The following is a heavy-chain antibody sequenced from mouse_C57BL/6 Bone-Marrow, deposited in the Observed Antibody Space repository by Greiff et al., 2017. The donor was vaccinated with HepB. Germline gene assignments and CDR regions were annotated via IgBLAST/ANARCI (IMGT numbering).Heavy chain of an antibody. D-gene: IGHD1-1*01. CDR1: GFTFSNYW. V-gene: IGHV6-3*01. J-gene: IGHJ3*01. CDR3: TGPTVVATTPFAY. CDR2: IRLKSDNYAT. Sequence: EVMLVESGGGLVQPGGSMKLSCVASGFTFSNYWMNWVRQSPEKGLEWVAQIRLKSDNYATHYAESVKGRFTISRDDSKSSVYLQMNNLRAEDTGIYYCTGPTVVATTPFAYWGQGTLVTVSA.